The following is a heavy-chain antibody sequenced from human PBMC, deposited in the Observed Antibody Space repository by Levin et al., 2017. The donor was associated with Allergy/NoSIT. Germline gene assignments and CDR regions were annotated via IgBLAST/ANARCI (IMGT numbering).Heavy chain of an antibody. CDR2: ISGSGGST. D-gene: IGHD6-13*01. CDR3: AKDMKAAADFYYYYGMDV. J-gene: IGHJ6*02. V-gene: IGHV3-23*01. CDR1: GFTFSSYA. Sequence: GGSLRLSCAASGFTFSSYAMSWVRQAPGKGLEWVSAISGSGGSTYYADSVKGRFTISRDNSKNTLYLQMNSLRAEDTAVYYCAKDMKAAADFYYYYGMDVWGQGTTVTVSS.